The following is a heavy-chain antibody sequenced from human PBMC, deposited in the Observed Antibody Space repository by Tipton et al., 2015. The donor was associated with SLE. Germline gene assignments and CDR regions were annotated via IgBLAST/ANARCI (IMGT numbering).Heavy chain of an antibody. J-gene: IGHJ6*02. V-gene: IGHV4-39*01. Sequence: GLVKPSETLSLTCTVSGGSISSSIYYWGWIRQPPGKGLEWIATIHHSGSTYYNPSLKSRVTISVDTSKSQFSLKLSSVTAADTAVYYCARGRRDAYNFNYYYGVDVWGQGTTVTVSS. CDR1: GGSISSSIYY. CDR3: ARGRRDAYNFNYYYGVDV. CDR2: IHHSGST. D-gene: IGHD5-24*01.